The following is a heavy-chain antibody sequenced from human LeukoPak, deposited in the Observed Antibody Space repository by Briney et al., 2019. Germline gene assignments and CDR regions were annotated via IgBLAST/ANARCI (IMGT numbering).Heavy chain of an antibody. J-gene: IGHJ4*02. Sequence: SETLSLTCAVSGGSISSSNWWSWVRQPPGKGLEWIGEIYHSGSTNYNPSLKSRVTISVDTSKNQFSLKLSSVTAADTAVYYCAREGLWSYHFDYWGQGTLVTVSS. CDR2: IYHSGST. CDR3: AREGLWSYHFDY. D-gene: IGHD1-26*01. CDR1: GGSISSSNW. V-gene: IGHV4-4*02.